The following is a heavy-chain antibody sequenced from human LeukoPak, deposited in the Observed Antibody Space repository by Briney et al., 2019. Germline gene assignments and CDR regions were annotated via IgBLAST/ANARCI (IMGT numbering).Heavy chain of an antibody. CDR3: ATESSYYYDSSGSIGY. D-gene: IGHD3-22*01. Sequence: GGSLRLSCAASGFTFSSYGMHWVRQAPGKGLEWVVVIWYDGSNKYYADSVKGRFTISRDNSKNTLHLQMNSLRAEDTAVYYCATESSYYYDSSGSIGYWGQGTLVTVSS. J-gene: IGHJ4*02. CDR2: IWYDGSNK. V-gene: IGHV3-33*01. CDR1: GFTFSSYG.